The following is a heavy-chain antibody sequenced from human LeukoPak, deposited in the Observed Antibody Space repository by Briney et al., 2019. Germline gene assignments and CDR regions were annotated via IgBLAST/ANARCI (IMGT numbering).Heavy chain of an antibody. CDR3: ARDRRSRGYCSGGSCYGDFDY. V-gene: IGHV1-46*01. CDR2: INPIGGST. CDR1: GYTFTSYY. D-gene: IGHD2-15*01. J-gene: IGHJ4*02. Sequence: GASVKVSCKASGYTFTSYYMHWVRQAPGKGLEWMGIINPIGGSTSYAKKFQGRVTMTRDMSTSTVYMELSSLRSEDTAVYYCARDRRSRGYCSGGSCYGDFDYWGQGTLVTVSS.